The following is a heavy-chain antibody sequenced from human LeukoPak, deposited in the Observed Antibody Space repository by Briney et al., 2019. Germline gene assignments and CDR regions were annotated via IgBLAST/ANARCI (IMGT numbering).Heavy chain of an antibody. V-gene: IGHV3-15*01. J-gene: IGHJ4*02. Sequence: GGSLRLSWVASGXTFSNAWMSWVRQAPGKGLEWVGRIKSKTDGGTTDYAAPVKGRYTISRDDSKNTLYLQMNSLKIEDTAVYYCTTYFSYYFDYWGQGTLVTVSS. CDR1: GXTFSNAW. D-gene: IGHD2/OR15-2a*01. CDR2: IKSKTDGGTT. CDR3: TTYFSYYFDY.